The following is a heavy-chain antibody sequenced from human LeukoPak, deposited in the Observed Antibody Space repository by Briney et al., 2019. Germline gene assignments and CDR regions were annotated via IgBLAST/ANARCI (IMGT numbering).Heavy chain of an antibody. Sequence: SETLSLTCTVSGGSISSGSYYWSWIRQPAGKGLEWIGRIYTSGSTNYNPSLKSRVTISVDTSKNQFSLKLSSVIAADTAVYYCARDPYSGYDLQAFDYWGQGTLVTVSS. CDR3: ARDPYSGYDLQAFDY. V-gene: IGHV4-61*02. D-gene: IGHD5-12*01. CDR1: GGSISSGSYY. CDR2: IYTSGST. J-gene: IGHJ4*02.